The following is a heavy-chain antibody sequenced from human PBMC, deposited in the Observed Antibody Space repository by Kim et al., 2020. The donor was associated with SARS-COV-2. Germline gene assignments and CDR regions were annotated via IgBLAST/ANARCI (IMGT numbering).Heavy chain of an antibody. J-gene: IGHJ6*03. CDR2: IKSKTDGGTT. CDR1: GFTFSNAW. V-gene: IGHV3-15*01. Sequence: GGSLRLSCAASGFTFSNAWMSWVRQAPGKGLEWVGRIKSKTDGGTTDYTAPVKGRFTISRDHSKDTWSLQMNSLKTEDTAVYYCTTDRPIAARTDYYYYRRGWGRGTTV. D-gene: IGHD6-6*01. CDR3: TTDRPIAARTDYYYYRRG.